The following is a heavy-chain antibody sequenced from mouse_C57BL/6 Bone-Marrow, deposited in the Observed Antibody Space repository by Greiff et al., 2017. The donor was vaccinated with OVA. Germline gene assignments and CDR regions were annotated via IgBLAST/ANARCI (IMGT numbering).Heavy chain of an antibody. V-gene: IGHV14-4*01. J-gene: IGHJ2*01. CDR3: TTYRY. Sequence: EVKLVESGAELVSPGASVKLSCTASGFNIKDDYMHWVKERPEQGLEWIGWIDPENGDTEYASKFQGKATITADTSSKTVYLQLSSLTSEDTAVYYCTTYRYWGQGTTLTVSS. CDR1: GFNIKDDY. CDR2: IDPENGDT.